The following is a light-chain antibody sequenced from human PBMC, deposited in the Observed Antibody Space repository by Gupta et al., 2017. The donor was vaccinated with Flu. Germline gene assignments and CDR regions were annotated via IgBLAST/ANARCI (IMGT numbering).Light chain of an antibody. CDR1: QSISSY. CDR2: AAS. J-gene: IGKJ2*03. CDR3: QQSYSTPQS. V-gene: IGKV1-39*01. Sequence: DIQMTKSRSCLSASVGDRVTITCRASQSISSYLNWYQQKPGKAPKLLIYAASSLQSGVPSRFSGSGSGTDFTLTISSLQPEDFATYYCQQSYSTPQSFGQGTKLEIK.